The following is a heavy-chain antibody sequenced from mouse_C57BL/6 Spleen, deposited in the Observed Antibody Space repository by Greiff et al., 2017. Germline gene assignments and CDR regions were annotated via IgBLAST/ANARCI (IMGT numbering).Heavy chain of an antibody. V-gene: IGHV1-4*01. J-gene: IGHJ2*01. CDR1: GYTFTSYT. CDR3: AREGAYYSNCGY. CDR2: INPSSGYT. D-gene: IGHD2-5*01. Sequence: VKLMESGAELARPGASVKMSCKASGYTFTSYTMHWVKQRPGQGLEWIGYINPSSGYTKYNQKFKDKATLTADKSSSTAYMQLSSLTSEDSAVYYCAREGAYYSNCGYWGQGTTLTVSS.